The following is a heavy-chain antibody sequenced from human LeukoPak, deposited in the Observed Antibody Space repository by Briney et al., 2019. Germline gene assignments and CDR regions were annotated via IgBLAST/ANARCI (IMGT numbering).Heavy chain of an antibody. V-gene: IGHV3-23*01. CDR1: GFTFSSYA. Sequence: GGSLRLFCAASGFTFSSYAMSWVRQAPGKGLEWVSDINGSGGSTYYADSVKGRFTISRDNSKNTLYLQMNSLRAEDTAVYYCAKKYSTGLDPWGQGTLVTVSS. CDR3: AKKYSTGLDP. D-gene: IGHD1-26*01. CDR2: INGSGGST. J-gene: IGHJ5*02.